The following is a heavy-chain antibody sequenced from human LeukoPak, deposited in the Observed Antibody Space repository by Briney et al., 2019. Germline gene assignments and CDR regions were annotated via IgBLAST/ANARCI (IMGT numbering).Heavy chain of an antibody. CDR3: AKAYCSSTSCYQGY. CDR2: ISGSGGSA. D-gene: IGHD2-2*01. CDR1: GFTFSSYA. Sequence: PGGSLRLSCAASGFTFSSYAMSWVRQAPGKGLEWVSAISGSGGSAYYADSVKGRFTISRDNSKNTLYLQMNSLRAEATAVCYCAKAYCSSTSCYQGYWGQGTLVIVSS. V-gene: IGHV3-23*01. J-gene: IGHJ4*02.